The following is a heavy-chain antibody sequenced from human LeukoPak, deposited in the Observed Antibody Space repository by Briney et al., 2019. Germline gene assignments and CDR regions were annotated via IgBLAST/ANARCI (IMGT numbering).Heavy chain of an antibody. J-gene: IGHJ4*02. CDR3: ARGSSGSYFQFIDY. D-gene: IGHD1-26*01. CDR1: GFTFTTYW. CDR2: IKQGGSER. V-gene: IGHV3-7*01. Sequence: GSLRLSCAPSGFTFTTYWMGWVRQSPVNGLEWVASIKQGGSERHYVDSVKGRFTISRDNAQNSLYLQMNSLRAEDTAVYYCARGSSGSYFQFIDYWGQGTLVTVSS.